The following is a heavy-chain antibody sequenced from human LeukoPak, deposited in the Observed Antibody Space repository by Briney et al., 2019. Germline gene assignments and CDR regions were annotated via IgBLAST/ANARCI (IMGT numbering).Heavy chain of an antibody. Sequence: GASVKVSCEASGYTFTSHDINWVRQATGQGLEWMGWMNPNSGNTGYAQKFQGRVTMTSNTSISTAYMELNSLRSEDTAVYYCARGRRWLEVVPAAWFDPWGQGTLVTVSS. D-gene: IGHD2-2*01. J-gene: IGHJ5*02. CDR2: MNPNSGNT. CDR3: ARGRRWLEVVPAAWFDP. CDR1: GYTFTSHD. V-gene: IGHV1-8*01.